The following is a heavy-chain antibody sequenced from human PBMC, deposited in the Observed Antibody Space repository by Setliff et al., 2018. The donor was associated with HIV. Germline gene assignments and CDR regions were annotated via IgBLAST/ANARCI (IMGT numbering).Heavy chain of an antibody. V-gene: IGHV1-2*02. J-gene: IGHJ4*02. CDR1: GYTFTVSY. CDR2: INPNSGDT. D-gene: IGHD5-12*01. Sequence: ASVKVSCKASGYTFTVSYLHWVRQAPGQGLEWMGWINPNSGDTNYAQKFQGRVTMTRDTSISTAYMELSRLRSDDTAVFYCARGPQSYVDVVPTIGRYYFDYWGQGTLVTVSS. CDR3: ARGPQSYVDVVPTIGRYYFDY.